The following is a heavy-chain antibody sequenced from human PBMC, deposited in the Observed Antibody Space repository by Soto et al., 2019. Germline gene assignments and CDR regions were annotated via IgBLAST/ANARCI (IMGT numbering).Heavy chain of an antibody. Sequence: PSETLSLTCTVSGGSVSSVSYYWSWIRQPPGKGLEWIGYIYYSGSTNYNPSLKSRVTMSVDTSKNPFSLKLSSVTAADTAVYYSARYCRSVTCYGFDPWGQGTMVTVSS. CDR1: GGSVSSVSYY. V-gene: IGHV4-61*01. CDR2: IYYSGST. D-gene: IGHD2-2*01. J-gene: IGHJ5*01. CDR3: ARYCRSVTCYGFDP.